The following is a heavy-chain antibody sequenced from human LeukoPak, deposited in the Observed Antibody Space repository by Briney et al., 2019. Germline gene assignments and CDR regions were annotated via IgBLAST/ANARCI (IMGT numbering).Heavy chain of an antibody. CDR3: ARRRQGSWYRSYYFDY. CDR1: GGSISSGDYY. J-gene: IGHJ4*02. Sequence: SETLSLTCTVSGGSISSGDYYWSWIRQPPGKGLEWIGYIYYSGSTYYNPSLKSRVTISVDTSKNQFSLKLSSVTAADTAVYYCARRRQGSWYRSYYFDYWGQGTLVTVSS. V-gene: IGHV4-30-4*01. D-gene: IGHD6-13*01. CDR2: IYYSGST.